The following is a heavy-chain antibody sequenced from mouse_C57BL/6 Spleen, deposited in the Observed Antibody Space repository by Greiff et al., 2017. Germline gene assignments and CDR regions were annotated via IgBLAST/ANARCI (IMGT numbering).Heavy chain of an antibody. Sequence: EVMLVESGGGLVKPGGSLKLSCAASGFTFSSYTLSWVRQTPEKRLEWVATISGGGGNTYYPDSVKGRFTISRDNAKNTLYLQMSSLRSEDTALYYCARPPNYYGSSYGYFDVWGTGTTVTVSS. J-gene: IGHJ1*03. CDR2: ISGGGGNT. CDR1: GFTFSSYT. CDR3: ARPPNYYGSSYGYFDV. D-gene: IGHD1-1*01. V-gene: IGHV5-9*01.